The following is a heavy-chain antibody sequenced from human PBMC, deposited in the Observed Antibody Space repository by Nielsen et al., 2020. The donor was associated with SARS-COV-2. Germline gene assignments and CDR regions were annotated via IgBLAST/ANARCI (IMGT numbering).Heavy chain of an antibody. Sequence: GGSLRLSCAASGFSFSDRYMSWIRQAPGKGLEWLSYISYSSTYTDYAGSVGGRFTISRDNAKNSLYLQMNSLRHEDTAVYYCARDAGIDYWGQGTLVTVSS. V-gene: IGHV3-11*05. CDR2: ISYSSTYT. CDR3: ARDAGIDY. J-gene: IGHJ4*02. CDR1: GFSFSDRY. D-gene: IGHD1-14*01.